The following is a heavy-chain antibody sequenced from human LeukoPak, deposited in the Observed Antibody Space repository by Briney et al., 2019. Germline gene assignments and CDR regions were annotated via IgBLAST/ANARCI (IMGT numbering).Heavy chain of an antibody. J-gene: IGHJ6*03. V-gene: IGHV4-4*07. Sequence: SETLSLTCTVSGDSINNYHWSWIRQPAGKGLEWIGHIFVSGSTHYNPSLKSRVTMSVDSSKNQLSLKLNSVTAADTAVYYCARCLTRTYYYYLMDVWGKGTTVTVSS. D-gene: IGHD3-9*01. CDR2: IFVSGST. CDR3: ARCLTRTYYYYLMDV. CDR1: GDSINNYH.